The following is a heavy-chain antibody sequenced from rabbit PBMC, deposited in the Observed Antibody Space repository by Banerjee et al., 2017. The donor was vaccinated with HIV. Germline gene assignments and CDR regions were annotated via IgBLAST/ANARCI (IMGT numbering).Heavy chain of an antibody. CDR1: GFSFSSSYW. V-gene: IGHV1S45*01. D-gene: IGHD7-1*01. CDR3: ARDLAAVTGWNFGL. J-gene: IGHJ4*01. Sequence: QEQLEESGGDLVKPEGSLTLTCTASGFSFSSSYWICWVRQAPGKGLEWIACIYASSNGNTYYANWAKGRFTISRTSSTTVTLQMTSLTAADTATYFCARDLAAVTGWNFGLWGPGTL. CDR2: IYASSNGNT.